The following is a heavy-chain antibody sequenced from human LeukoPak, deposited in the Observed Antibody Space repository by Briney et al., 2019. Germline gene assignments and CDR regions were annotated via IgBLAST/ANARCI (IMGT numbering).Heavy chain of an antibody. J-gene: IGHJ4*02. Sequence: GGSLRLSCAASGFTFDNYGMSWVRQAPGKGLEWVSGINWNGGSTGYADSVKGRFTISRDNAKNSLYLQMNSLRAEDTALYYSARGSEAVAGSEDYWGQGTLVTVSS. CDR2: INWNGGST. V-gene: IGHV3-20*04. CDR3: ARGSEAVAGSEDY. D-gene: IGHD6-19*01. CDR1: GFTFDNYG.